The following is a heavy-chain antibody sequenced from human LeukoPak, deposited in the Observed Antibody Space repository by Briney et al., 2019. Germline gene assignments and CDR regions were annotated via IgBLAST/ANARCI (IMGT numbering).Heavy chain of an antibody. J-gene: IGHJ4*01. D-gene: IGHD2-15*01. Sequence: GSSVKVSCKASGGTFSSYAISWVRQAPGQGLGWMGGIIPIFGTANYAQKFQGRVTITADESTSTAYMELSSLRSEDTAVYYCARDPGGYCSGGSCYPGGGYFDYWGQGTLVTVSS. CDR2: IIPIFGTA. CDR3: ARDPGGYCSGGSCYPGGGYFDY. CDR1: GGTFSSYA. V-gene: IGHV1-69*01.